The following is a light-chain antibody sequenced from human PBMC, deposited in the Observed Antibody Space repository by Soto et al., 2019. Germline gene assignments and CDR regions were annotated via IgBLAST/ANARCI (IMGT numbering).Light chain of an antibody. Sequence: EIVLTQSPGILSLSPGERATLTCRASQSVSSSYLGWYQQKLGQAPRLLIYGASSRATGIPDRFSGSGSGTDFTLTISRLEPEDFAVYYCQQYGSSPQTFGQGTKVDIK. J-gene: IGKJ1*01. V-gene: IGKV3-20*01. CDR1: QSVSSSY. CDR2: GAS. CDR3: QQYGSSPQT.